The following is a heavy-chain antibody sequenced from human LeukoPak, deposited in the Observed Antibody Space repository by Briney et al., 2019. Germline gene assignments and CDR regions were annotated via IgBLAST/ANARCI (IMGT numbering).Heavy chain of an antibody. CDR1: GFTFSSYA. D-gene: IGHD2-2*01. J-gene: IGHJ5*02. V-gene: IGHV3-23*01. Sequence: GGSLRLSCAASGFTFSSYAMSWVRQAPGKGLEWVSAISNSGGSTSYADSVKGRFIISRDNSKNTLYLEMNSLRAEDTAVYYCASRIVVVPAWGQGTLVPVSS. CDR3: ASRIVVVPA. CDR2: ISNSGGST.